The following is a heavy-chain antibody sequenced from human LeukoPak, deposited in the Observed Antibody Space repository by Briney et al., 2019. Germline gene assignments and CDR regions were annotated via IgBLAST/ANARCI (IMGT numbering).Heavy chain of an antibody. J-gene: IGHJ3*02. D-gene: IGHD3-22*01. V-gene: IGHV3-21*01. CDR1: GFTFSSYS. Sequence: GGSLRLSCAASGFTFSSYSMNWVRQAPGKGLEWVSSISSSSSYIYYADSVKGRFTISRDNAKNSLYLQMNSLRVEDTAVYYCARDPYDRGGYGAFDMWGQGTMVTVSS. CDR2: ISSSSSYI. CDR3: ARDPYDRGGYGAFDM.